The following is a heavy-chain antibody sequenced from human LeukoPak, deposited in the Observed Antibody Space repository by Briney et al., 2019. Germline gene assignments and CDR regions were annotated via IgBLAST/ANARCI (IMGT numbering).Heavy chain of an antibody. D-gene: IGHD4-17*01. V-gene: IGHV3-30-3*01. J-gene: IGHJ6*02. CDR1: GFTFSSYA. CDR2: ISYDGSNK. CDR3: AKVRTTVTTLPGDYGMDV. Sequence: GGSLRLSCAASGFTFSSYAMHWVRQAPGKGLEWVAVISYDGSNKYYADSVKGRFTISRDNSKNTLYLQMNSLRAEDTAVYYCAKVRTTVTTLPGDYGMDVWGQGTTVTVSS.